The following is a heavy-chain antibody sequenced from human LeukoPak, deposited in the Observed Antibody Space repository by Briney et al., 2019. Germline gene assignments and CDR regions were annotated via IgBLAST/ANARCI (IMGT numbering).Heavy chain of an antibody. Sequence: GGSLRLSCAASGFTFSSYGMHWVRQAPGKGLEWVAVISYDGSNKYYADSVKGRFTISRDNSKNTLYLQMNSLRAEDTAVYYCARDYYYDSSGYRIFDYWGQGTLVTVSS. CDR1: GFTFSSYG. V-gene: IGHV3-30*03. J-gene: IGHJ4*02. CDR2: ISYDGSNK. CDR3: ARDYYYDSSGYRIFDY. D-gene: IGHD3-22*01.